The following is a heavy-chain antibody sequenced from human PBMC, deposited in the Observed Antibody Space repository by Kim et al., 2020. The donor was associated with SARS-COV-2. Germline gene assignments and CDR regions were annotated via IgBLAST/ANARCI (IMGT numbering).Heavy chain of an antibody. Sequence: SGPTLVNPTQTLTLTCTFSGFSLSTSGMCVSWIRQPPGKALEWLARIDWDDDKYYSTSLKTRLTISKDTSKNQVVLTMTNIDPVDTATYYCARSTTTATPRGAFDIWGQGTMVTVSS. V-gene: IGHV2-70*11. CDR3: ARSTTTATPRGAFDI. CDR2: IDWDDDK. J-gene: IGHJ3*02. CDR1: GFSLSTSGMC. D-gene: IGHD4-17*01.